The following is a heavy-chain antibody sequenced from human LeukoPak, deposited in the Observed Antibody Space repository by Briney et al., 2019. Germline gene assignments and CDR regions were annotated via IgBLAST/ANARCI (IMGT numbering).Heavy chain of an antibody. D-gene: IGHD1-26*01. CDR3: AWLHGGRYYGDAFDT. CDR1: GFTFSNYW. V-gene: IGHV3-7*03. CDR2: IKEDGSEK. J-gene: IGHJ3*02. Sequence: GGSLRLSCAASGFTFSNYWMTWVRQAPGKGLEWVANIKEDGSEKYSVDSVRGRFTFSRDNAKNSLYLQMNSLRVEDTAVYYCAWLHGGRYYGDAFDTWGQGTMVTVSS.